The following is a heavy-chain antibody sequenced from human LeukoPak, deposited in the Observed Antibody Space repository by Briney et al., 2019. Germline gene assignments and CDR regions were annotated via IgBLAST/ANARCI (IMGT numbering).Heavy chain of an antibody. CDR2: IYHSGNT. CDR3: ASIRIILAATYY. CDR1: GYSISSGYY. Sequence: PSETLSLTCTVSGYSISSGYYWAWIRQPPGKGLEWIGNIYHSGNTYYNPSLKSRVTISVDTSKNQFSLKLSSVTATDTAVYFCASIRIILAATYYWGQGTLVTVSS. V-gene: IGHV4-38-2*02. J-gene: IGHJ4*02. D-gene: IGHD2-15*01.